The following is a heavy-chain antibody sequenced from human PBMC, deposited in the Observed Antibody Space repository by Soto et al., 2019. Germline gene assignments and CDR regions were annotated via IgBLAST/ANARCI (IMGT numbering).Heavy chain of an antibody. CDR2: INLSGRS. D-gene: IGHD3-3*01. CDR3: ARAEWLHCFDP. V-gene: IGHV4-34*01. CDR1: GGSSSGYF. Sequence: QVQLQQWGAGLLKPSETLSLTCAVDGGSSSGYFWSWIRQPPGKGLEWIGEINLSGRSDYNPSLKSRVTISVDTSKNQFSLNLTSVTAADTGVYFCARAEWLHCFDPWGQGTLVTVSS. J-gene: IGHJ5*02.